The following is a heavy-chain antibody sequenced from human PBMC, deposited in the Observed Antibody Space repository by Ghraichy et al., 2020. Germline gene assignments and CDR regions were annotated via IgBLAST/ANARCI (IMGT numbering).Heavy chain of an antibody. CDR3: ARHDPGGFDP. D-gene: IGHD3-10*01. Sequence: SETLSLTCTASSGSISASDYHWAWVRQPPGKGLEWIGSIYYSGATYYNPSLKSRVTISVDTSKNQFSLRLHSVTAADTAVYYCARHDPGGFDPWGQGALVTVSS. CDR1: SGSISASDYH. V-gene: IGHV4-39*01. J-gene: IGHJ5*02. CDR2: IYYSGAT.